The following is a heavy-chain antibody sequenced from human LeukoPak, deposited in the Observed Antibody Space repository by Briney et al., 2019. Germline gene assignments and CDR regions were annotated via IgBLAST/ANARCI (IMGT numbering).Heavy chain of an antibody. D-gene: IGHD2-2*01. CDR1: GYTVTSYG. Sequence: SVKVSCKASGYTVTSYGISWVRQAPGQGLEWMGRIIPNLGMALYAQKFKGRVTITADKSPSTAYMELSSLTSEDTAVYFCARDLVCTMNCKDSWGQGTLVTVS. CDR2: IIPNLGMA. CDR3: ARDLVCTMNCKDS. V-gene: IGHV1-69*04. J-gene: IGHJ4*02.